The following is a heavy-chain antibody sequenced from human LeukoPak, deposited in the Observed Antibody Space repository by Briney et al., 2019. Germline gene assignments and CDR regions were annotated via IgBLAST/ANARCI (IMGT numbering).Heavy chain of an antibody. CDR1: GYTFTGYY. CDR2: INPNSGAT. V-gene: IGHV1-2*02. J-gene: IGHJ5*02. D-gene: IGHD2-2*01. CDR3: AREYCSSTSCSNWFDP. Sequence: ASVKVSCKAYGYTFTGYYMHWVRQAPGQGLEWMGWINPNSGATTNAQKFQGRVTMTRDTSISTAYMELSRLRSDDTAVYYCAREYCSSTSCSNWFDPWGQGTLVTVSS.